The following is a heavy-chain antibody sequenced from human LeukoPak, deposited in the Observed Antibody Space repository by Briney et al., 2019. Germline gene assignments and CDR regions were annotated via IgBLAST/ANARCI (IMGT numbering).Heavy chain of an antibody. D-gene: IGHD3-22*01. J-gene: IGHJ4*02. V-gene: IGHV4-34*01. CDR2: INRSGST. Sequence: SETLSLTCAVYGGSFSGYYWSWIRQPPGKGLEWIGEINRSGSTNYNPSLKSRVTISVDTSKNQFSLKLSSVTAADTAVYYCARGRVEITMIVVVIPFFDYWGQGTLVTVSS. CDR3: ARGRVEITMIVVVIPFFDY. CDR1: GGSFSGYY.